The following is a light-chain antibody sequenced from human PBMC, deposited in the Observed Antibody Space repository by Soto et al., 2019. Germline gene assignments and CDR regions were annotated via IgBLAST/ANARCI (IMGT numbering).Light chain of an antibody. CDR1: QSISSW. CDR2: DAS. Sequence: DIQMTQSPSTLSASVGDRVTITCRASQSISSWLAWYQQKPGKAPKLLIYDASSLESEVPSRFSGSGSGTEFTLTISSLQPDDFATYYCQQYNSYLWTFGQGTKVDIK. V-gene: IGKV1-5*01. J-gene: IGKJ1*01. CDR3: QQYNSYLWT.